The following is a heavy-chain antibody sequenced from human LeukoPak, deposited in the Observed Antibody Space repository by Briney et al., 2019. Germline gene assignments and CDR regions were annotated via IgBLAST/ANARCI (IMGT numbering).Heavy chain of an antibody. J-gene: IGHJ4*02. CDR2: IKPDGSDK. Sequence: GRSLRLSCAASGFTFSSYWMSWVRPAPGKGLEWVANIKPDGSDKYYVDSVKGRFTVSRDNAKNSLYLQMNSLRAEDTAVYYCAKDPVAGKFDSWGQGTLVTVSS. CDR1: GFTFSSYW. V-gene: IGHV3-7*04. D-gene: IGHD6-19*01. CDR3: AKDPVAGKFDS.